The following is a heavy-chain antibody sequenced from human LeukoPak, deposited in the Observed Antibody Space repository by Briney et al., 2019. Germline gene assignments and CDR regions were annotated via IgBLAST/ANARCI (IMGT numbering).Heavy chain of an antibody. CDR3: AGDRGAEHYYGSTGYYYFDY. CDR2: MYSSGST. Sequence: SETLSLTCTVSGGSISSYYWSWIRQPAGKRLEWIGRMYSSGSTNYNPSLKSRVTMSVDTSKNQFSLKLSSVTAADTAVYYCAGDRGAEHYYGSTGYYYFDYWGQGTLVTVSS. V-gene: IGHV4-4*07. CDR1: GGSISSYY. J-gene: IGHJ4*02. D-gene: IGHD3-22*01.